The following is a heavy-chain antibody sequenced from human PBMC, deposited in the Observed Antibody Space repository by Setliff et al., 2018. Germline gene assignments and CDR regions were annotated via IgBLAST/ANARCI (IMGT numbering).Heavy chain of an antibody. CDR1: GGTFSSYA. D-gene: IGHD5-12*01. Sequence: ASVKVSCKASGGTFSSYAISWVRQAPGQGLEWMGGIIPILGIANYAQKFQGRVTITADKSTSTAYMELSSLRSEDTAVYYCARDQGSGYAYYFDYWGQGTLVTVSS. V-gene: IGHV1-69*10. CDR3: ARDQGSGYAYYFDY. CDR2: IIPILGIA. J-gene: IGHJ4*02.